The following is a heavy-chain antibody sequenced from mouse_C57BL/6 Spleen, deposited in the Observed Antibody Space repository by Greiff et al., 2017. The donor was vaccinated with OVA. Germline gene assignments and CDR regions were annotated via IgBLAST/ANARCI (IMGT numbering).Heavy chain of an antibody. V-gene: IGHV14-3*01. CDR1: GFNIKNTY. CDR3: ARPWDYGTGYFDV. CDR2: IDPANGNT. J-gene: IGHJ1*03. Sequence: EVQGVESVAELVRPGASVKLSCTASGFNIKNTYMHWVKQRPEQGLEWIGRIDPANGNTKYAPKFQGKATITADTSSNTAYLQLSSLTSEDTAIYYCARPWDYGTGYFDVWGTGTTVTVSA. D-gene: IGHD1-1*01.